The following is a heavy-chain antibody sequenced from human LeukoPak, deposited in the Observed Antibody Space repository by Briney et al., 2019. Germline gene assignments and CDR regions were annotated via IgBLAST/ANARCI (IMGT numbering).Heavy chain of an antibody. CDR3: ARDRYCVSTTCPYDC. V-gene: IGHV3-23*01. D-gene: IGHD2-2*01. CDR1: GFTSSDYT. Sequence: GGSLRLSCAASGFTSSDYTMNGVRQSPGKGLEWVSGISVSDDSTYYADSVKGRFTISRDKSNNMLHLQMNSLRAEDTAVYYCARDRYCVSTTCPYDCWGQGTPVTVSS. J-gene: IGHJ4*02. CDR2: ISVSDDST.